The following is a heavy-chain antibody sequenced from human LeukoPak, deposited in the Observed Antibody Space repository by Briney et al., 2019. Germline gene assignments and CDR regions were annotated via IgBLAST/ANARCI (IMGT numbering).Heavy chain of an antibody. CDR1: GGSISSSSYY. CDR2: IYYSGST. J-gene: IGHJ4*02. V-gene: IGHV4-39*07. CDR3: ARDDVDTPTFDY. D-gene: IGHD5-18*01. Sequence: PSETLSLTCTVSGGSISSSSYYWGWIRQPPGKGLEWIGSIYYSGSTYYNPSLKSRVTMSIDSSTNQFSLKLDSVTAADTAVYYCARDDVDTPTFDYWGPGMLVAVSS.